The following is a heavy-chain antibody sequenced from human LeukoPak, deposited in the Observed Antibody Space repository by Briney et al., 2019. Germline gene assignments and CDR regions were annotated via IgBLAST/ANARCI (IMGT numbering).Heavy chain of an antibody. CDR2: IGSSSSYI. D-gene: IGHD3-22*01. V-gene: IGHV3-21*01. CDR1: GFTFSSYN. CDR3: ARVTDSSGYFAFDI. Sequence: PGGSLRLSCAASGFTFSSYNMNWVRQAPGKGLEWVSSIGSSSSYIYYADSVKDRFTISRDNAKNSLYLQMNSLRAEDTAVYYCARVTDSSGYFAFDIWGQGTMVTVSS. J-gene: IGHJ3*02.